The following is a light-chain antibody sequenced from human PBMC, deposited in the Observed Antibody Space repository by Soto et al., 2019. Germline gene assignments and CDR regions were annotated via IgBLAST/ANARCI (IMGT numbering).Light chain of an antibody. V-gene: IGKV1-5*01. CDR1: QSISSW. J-gene: IGKJ1*01. CDR3: QQYNSYWWT. CDR2: DAS. Sequence: DIQMTQSPSTLCASVGDRVTITCPASQSISSWLAWYQQKPGKAPKLLIYDASSLESGVPSRFSGSGSGTEFTLTISSLQPDDFATYYCQQYNSYWWTFGQGTKVEIK.